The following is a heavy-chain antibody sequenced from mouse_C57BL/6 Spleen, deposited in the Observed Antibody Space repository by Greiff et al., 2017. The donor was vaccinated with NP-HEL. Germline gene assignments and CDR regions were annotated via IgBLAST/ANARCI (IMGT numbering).Heavy chain of an antibody. CDR2: IYPGDGDT. CDR1: GYAFSSSW. Sequence: QVQLQQSGPELVKPGASVKISCKASGYAFSSSWMNWVKQRPGKGLEWIGRIYPGDGDTNYNGKFKGKATLTADKSSSTAYMQLSSLTSEDSAVYFCAGDSSGEFDYWGQGTTLTVSS. J-gene: IGHJ2*01. D-gene: IGHD3-2*02. CDR3: AGDSSGEFDY. V-gene: IGHV1-82*01.